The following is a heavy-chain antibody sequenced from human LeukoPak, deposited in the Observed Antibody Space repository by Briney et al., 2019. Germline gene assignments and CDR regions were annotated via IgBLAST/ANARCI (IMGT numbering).Heavy chain of an antibody. V-gene: IGHV3-11*04. D-gene: IGHD3-3*01. J-gene: IGHJ6*03. CDR2: ISSSGSTI. CDR1: GFTFSDYY. CDR3: ARLAIRFLEWSLNYYYYMDV. Sequence: AGGSLRLSCAASGFTFSDYYMSWIRQAPGKGLEWVSYISSSGSTIYYADSVKGRFTISRDNAKNSLYLQMNSVRAEDTAVYYCARLAIRFLEWSLNYYYYMDVWGKGTTVTVSS.